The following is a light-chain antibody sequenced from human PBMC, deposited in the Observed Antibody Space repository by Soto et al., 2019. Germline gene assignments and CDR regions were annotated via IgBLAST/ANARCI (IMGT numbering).Light chain of an antibody. CDR2: TNN. CDR3: VAWDDSLSGWV. Sequence: QSALTQPPSASGTPGQRVSISCSGSSTNIGRNSISWYQNLPGTAPKLLIYTNNQRPSGVPARFSGSKSGTSASLAISGLQSEDEADYYCVAWDDSLSGWVFGGGTKVTVL. CDR1: STNIGRNS. J-gene: IGLJ3*02. V-gene: IGLV1-44*01.